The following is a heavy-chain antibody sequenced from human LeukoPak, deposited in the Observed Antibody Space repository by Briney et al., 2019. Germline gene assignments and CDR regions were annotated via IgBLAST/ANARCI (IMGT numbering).Heavy chain of an antibody. CDR3: ARVSGSGSYYPLYYGMDV. CDR1: GFTVSSNY. CDR2: IYSGGSK. V-gene: IGHV3-53*01. J-gene: IGHJ6*02. D-gene: IGHD3-10*01. Sequence: GGSLRLSCAASGFTVSSNYMSWVRQAPGKGLEWVSVIYSGGSKYYADSVKGRFTISRDNSKNTLYLQMNSLRAEDTAVYYCARVSGSGSYYPLYYGMDVWGQGTTVTVSS.